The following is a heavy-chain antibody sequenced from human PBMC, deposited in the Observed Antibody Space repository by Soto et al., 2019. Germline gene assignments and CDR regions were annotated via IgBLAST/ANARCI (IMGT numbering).Heavy chain of an antibody. Sequence: QVQLVQSGAEVKKPGASVKVSCKASGYTFSGYGISWVRQAPGQGLEWMGWISAYNGNTNYAQKLQGRVTMTTDPSTSTADMELRSLRSDDTAVYYCATQRWLPVYYFDFWGQGTLVTVSS. V-gene: IGHV1-18*01. CDR1: GYTFSGYG. CDR2: ISAYNGNT. CDR3: ATQRWLPVYYFDF. D-gene: IGHD5-12*01. J-gene: IGHJ4*02.